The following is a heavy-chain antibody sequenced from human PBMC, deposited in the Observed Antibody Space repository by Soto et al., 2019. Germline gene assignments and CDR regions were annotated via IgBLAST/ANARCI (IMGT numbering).Heavy chain of an antibody. CDR3: AKDLVRTTGTTVHYYYYMDV. D-gene: IGHD1-1*01. J-gene: IGHJ6*03. CDR1: GFTFSSYG. CDR2: ISYDGSNK. V-gene: IGHV3-30*18. Sequence: GGSLRLSCAASGFTFSSYGMHWVRQAPGKGLEWVAVISYDGSNKYYADSVKGRFTISRDNSKNTLYLQMNSLRAEDTAVYYCAKDLVRTTGTTVHYYYYMDVWGKGTTVTVSS.